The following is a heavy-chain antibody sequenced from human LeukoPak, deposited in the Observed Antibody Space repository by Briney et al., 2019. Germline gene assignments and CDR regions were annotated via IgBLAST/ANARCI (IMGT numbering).Heavy chain of an antibody. CDR1: GYSFTSYW. Sequence: GESLKISCKGSGYSFTSYWIGWVRQMPGKGLEWMGIIYPGDSDTRYSPSFQGQVTIPADKSISTAYLQWSSLKASDTAMYYCARQGGGGYCSSTSCYREYWFDPWGQGTLVTVSS. CDR3: ARQGGGGYCSSTSCYREYWFDP. V-gene: IGHV5-51*01. J-gene: IGHJ5*02. CDR2: IYPGDSDT. D-gene: IGHD2-2*02.